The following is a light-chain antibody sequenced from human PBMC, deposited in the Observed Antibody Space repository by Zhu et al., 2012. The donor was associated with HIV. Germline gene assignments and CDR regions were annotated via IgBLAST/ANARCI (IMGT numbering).Light chain of an antibody. CDR3: QQRSDWVYT. Sequence: EIXLTQSPATLSLSPGERATLSCRASQSVSSYLAWYQQKPGQAPRFLIYDASKRATGVPARFSGSGSGTDFSLTITSLEPEDFAVYYCQQRSDWVYTFGQGTKLEIK. V-gene: IGKV3-11*01. CDR2: DAS. CDR1: QSVSSY. J-gene: IGKJ2*01.